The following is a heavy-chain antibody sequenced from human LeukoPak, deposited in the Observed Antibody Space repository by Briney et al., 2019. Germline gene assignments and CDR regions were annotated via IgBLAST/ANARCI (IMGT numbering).Heavy chain of an antibody. J-gene: IGHJ5*02. CDR2: IIPVFGTT. D-gene: IGHD2-2*01. CDR1: GGTFNNYA. V-gene: IGHV1-69*01. Sequence: SVKASCKASGGTFNNYAITWVRQAPGQGLEWMGGIIPVFGTTNYAQKFQDRVTITADESTTTAYMELSSLRSEDTAVYYCAREVPTVLLPTAMMGWFDPWGQGTLVTVSS. CDR3: AREVPTVLLPTAMMGWFDP.